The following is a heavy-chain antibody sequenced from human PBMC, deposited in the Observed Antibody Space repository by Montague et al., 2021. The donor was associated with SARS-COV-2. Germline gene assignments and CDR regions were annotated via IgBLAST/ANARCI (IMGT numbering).Heavy chain of an antibody. J-gene: IGHJ6*03. D-gene: IGHD3-22*01. CDR1: GGSISSHS. Sequence: SETLSLTCAVYGGSISSHSWTWIRQPPGKGLEWIGEINNSGSTNYNPSLNSRVTISVDTSKNQFSLKLHSVTAADTAVYYCARGRIEVSMIVVVLTWASYYIDVWGKGTTVTVSS. CDR3: ARGRIEVSMIVVVLTWASYYIDV. CDR2: INNSGST. V-gene: IGHV4-34*01.